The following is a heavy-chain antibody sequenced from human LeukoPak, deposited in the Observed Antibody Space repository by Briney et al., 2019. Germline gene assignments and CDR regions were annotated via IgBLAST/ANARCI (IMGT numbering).Heavy chain of an antibody. Sequence: GGSLRLSCAASGFTFSSNGMSWVRQAPGRGLEWVSVISGSGGSPDYTDSVKGRFTISRDNSKNTLYLQMNSLRAEDTTVYYCAKGGKTIMCPTSCYDYWGQGTLVTVSS. J-gene: IGHJ4*02. CDR2: ISGSGGSP. D-gene: IGHD2-2*01. V-gene: IGHV3-23*01. CDR1: GFTFSSNG. CDR3: AKGGKTIMCPTSCYDY.